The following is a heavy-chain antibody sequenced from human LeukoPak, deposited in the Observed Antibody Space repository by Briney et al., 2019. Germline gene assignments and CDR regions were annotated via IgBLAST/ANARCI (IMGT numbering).Heavy chain of an antibody. Sequence: SETLSLTCAVYGGSFSGYYWSWIRQPPGKGLEWIGEINHSGSTNYNPSLKSRVTISVDTSKNQFSLKLSSVTAADTAVYYCAGTMVRGVRYFDYWGQGTLVTVSS. V-gene: IGHV4-34*01. J-gene: IGHJ4*02. CDR1: GGSFSGYY. CDR2: INHSGST. CDR3: AGTMVRGVRYFDY. D-gene: IGHD3-10*01.